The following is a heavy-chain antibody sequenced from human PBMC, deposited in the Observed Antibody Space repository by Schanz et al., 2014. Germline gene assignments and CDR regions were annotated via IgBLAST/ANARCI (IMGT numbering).Heavy chain of an antibody. Sequence: EVQLVESGGGLVKPGGSLRLSCAASGFTFSSYSLAWVRQAPGKGLEWVSFISTGRYLYYADSVKGRFTISRDNTKNSVFLQMSSLRVEDTALYYCAKDLNRVATAPQSWGQGTLVTVSS. J-gene: IGHJ5*02. CDR3: AKDLNRVATAPQS. D-gene: IGHD5-12*01. CDR1: GFTFSSYS. V-gene: IGHV3-21*02. CDR2: ISTGRYL.